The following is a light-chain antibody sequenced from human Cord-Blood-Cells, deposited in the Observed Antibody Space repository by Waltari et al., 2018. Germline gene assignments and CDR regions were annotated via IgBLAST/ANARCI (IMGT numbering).Light chain of an antibody. CDR2: DAS. V-gene: IGKV3-11*01. CDR1: QSVSSY. J-gene: IGKJ4*01. Sequence: EIVLTQSPATLSLSPGERATLSCRASQSVSSYLAWYQQKPGQAPRFLIYDASNRATGIPDRFSGSGSGTDFTLTISSLEPEDFAVYYCQQRSNWTPLTFGGGTKVEIK. CDR3: QQRSNWTPLT.